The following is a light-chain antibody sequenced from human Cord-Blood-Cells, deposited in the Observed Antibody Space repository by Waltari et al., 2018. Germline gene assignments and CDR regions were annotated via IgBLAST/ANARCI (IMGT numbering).Light chain of an antibody. CDR1: QSVSSY. CDR3: QQRSNWPRYT. CDR2: DAS. Sequence: EIVLTQSPATLSLSPGERATLSCRASQSVSSYLAWYQQKPGQAPRLLSYDASNRATGIPARFSGSGSGTDFTLTISSLEPEDVAVYYCQQRSNWPRYTFGQGTKLEIK. V-gene: IGKV3-11*01. J-gene: IGKJ2*01.